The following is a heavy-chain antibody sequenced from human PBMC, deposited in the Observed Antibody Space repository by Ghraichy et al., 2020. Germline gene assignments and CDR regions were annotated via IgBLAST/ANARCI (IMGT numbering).Heavy chain of an antibody. Sequence: ASVKVSCKASAYIFTAYYIHWVRQAPGQGLEWMGWINPNSGDTNYEQKFQGRVTMTRDTSISTAFMELSSLRSDDTAVYYCAVSWGRGAFDIWGQGTMVTVSS. D-gene: IGHD3-10*01. CDR2: INPNSGDT. CDR1: AYIFTAYY. V-gene: IGHV1-2*02. CDR3: AVSWGRGAFDI. J-gene: IGHJ3*02.